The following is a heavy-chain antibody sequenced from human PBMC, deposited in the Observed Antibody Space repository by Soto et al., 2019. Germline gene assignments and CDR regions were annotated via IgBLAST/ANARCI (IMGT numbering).Heavy chain of an antibody. CDR2: IYPGDSDT. V-gene: IGHV5-51*01. J-gene: IGHJ6*02. CDR1: GYSFTSYW. Sequence: PGESLKISCKGSGYSFTSYWIGWVRQMPGKGLEWMGIIYPGDSDTRYSPSFQGQVTISADKSISTAYLQWSSLKASDTAMYYCARWTVGLKYYYYGMDVWGQGTTVTVSS. D-gene: IGHD4-17*01. CDR3: ARWTVGLKYYYYGMDV.